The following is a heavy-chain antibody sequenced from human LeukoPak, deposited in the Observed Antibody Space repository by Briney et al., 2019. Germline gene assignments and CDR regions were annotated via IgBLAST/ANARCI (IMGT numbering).Heavy chain of an antibody. D-gene: IGHD2-2*02. J-gene: IGHJ4*02. CDR3: ARANTPFADY. V-gene: IGHV3-30*09. CDR2: ISYDGSNK. Sequence: GGFLRLSCAAPRFNFSCYDMHWVRQASGKGLEWVAVISYDGSNKYYADSVKGRFAISRDNSKNTVYLQMNSLRVEDTAVYYCARANTPFADYWGQGTLVTVSS. CDR1: RFNFSCYD.